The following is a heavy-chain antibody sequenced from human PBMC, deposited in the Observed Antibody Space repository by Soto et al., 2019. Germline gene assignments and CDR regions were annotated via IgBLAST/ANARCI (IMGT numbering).Heavy chain of an antibody. CDR2: IYPGDSDT. D-gene: IGHD5-18*01. CDR3: ARVGYSYGYRGPFDY. J-gene: IGHJ4*02. V-gene: IGHV5-51*01. CDR1: GYSFTSYW. Sequence: GESLKISCKGSGYSFTSYWIGWVRQMPGKGLEWMGIIYPGDSDTRYSPSFQGQVTISADKSISTAYLQWSSLKASDTAMYYCARVGYSYGYRGPFDYWGQGTLVTVSS.